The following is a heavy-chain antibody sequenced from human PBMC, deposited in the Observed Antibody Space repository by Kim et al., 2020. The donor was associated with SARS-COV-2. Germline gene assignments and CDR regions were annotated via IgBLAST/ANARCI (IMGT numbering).Heavy chain of an antibody. CDR2: AGT. V-gene: IGHV1-2*02. J-gene: IGHJ3*01. CDR3: ARGANTLSAFDL. Sequence: AGTKYGKRFTGRVTMTRDPSLSTVYMELSMLKADDTAVYYCARGANTLSAFDLWGQGTMVTVSS.